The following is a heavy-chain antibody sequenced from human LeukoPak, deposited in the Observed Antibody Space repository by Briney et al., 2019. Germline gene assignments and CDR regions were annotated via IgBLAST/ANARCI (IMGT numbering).Heavy chain of an antibody. CDR1: GFTFSSYG. CDR2: IWYDESKK. CDR3: AKYSSGWYDTPDY. D-gene: IGHD6-19*01. J-gene: IGHJ4*02. V-gene: IGHV3-33*03. Sequence: GGSLRLSCAASGFTFSSYGMHLVRQAPGKGLEWVAVIWYDESKKYYADSVKGRFTISRDVSKNTLYLQMNSLRAEDTAVYYCAKYSSGWYDTPDYWGQGTLVTVSS.